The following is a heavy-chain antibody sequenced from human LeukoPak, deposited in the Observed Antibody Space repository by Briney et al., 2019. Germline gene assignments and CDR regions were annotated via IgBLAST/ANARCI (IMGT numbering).Heavy chain of an antibody. CDR3: ARNFYASSGYYLDDFYFDF. V-gene: IGHV4-38-2*01. CDR2: IYYSGST. CDR1: GFSITDHH. Sequence: PGGSLRLSCAGAGFSITDHHMDWVRQPPGKGLEWIGSIYYSGSTYYSPSLKSRVTMSVDTSTNQFSLKLISVTAADTALYYCARNFYASSGYYLDDFYFDFWGQGTLVTVSS. J-gene: IGHJ4*02. D-gene: IGHD3-22*01.